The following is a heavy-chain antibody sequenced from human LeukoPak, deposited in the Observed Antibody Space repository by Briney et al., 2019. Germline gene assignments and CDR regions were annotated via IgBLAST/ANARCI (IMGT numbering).Heavy chain of an antibody. J-gene: IGHJ4*02. CDR2: INPNSGGT. CDR3: ARVRFLEWLPLDY. Sequence: ASVKVSCKASGYTFTDYFMHWVRQAPGQGLEWMGWINPNSGGTNYAQKFQGRVTMTRDTSISTAYMELSRLRSDDTAVYYCARVRFLEWLPLDYWGQGALVTVSS. CDR1: GYTFTDYF. V-gene: IGHV1-2*02. D-gene: IGHD3-3*01.